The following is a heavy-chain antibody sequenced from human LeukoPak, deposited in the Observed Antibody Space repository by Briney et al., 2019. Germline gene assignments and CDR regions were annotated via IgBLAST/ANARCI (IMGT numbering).Heavy chain of an antibody. J-gene: IGHJ4*02. D-gene: IGHD3-9*01. CDR1: GFTFSSYA. CDR2: ISYDGSNK. Sequence: PGRSLRLSCAASGFTFSSYAMHWVRQAPGKGLEWVAVISYDGSNKYYADSVKGRFTISRDNSKNTLYLQMNSLRAEDTAVYYCARELSDILTGYSCFDYWGQGTLVTVSS. V-gene: IGHV3-30*04. CDR3: ARELSDILTGYSCFDY.